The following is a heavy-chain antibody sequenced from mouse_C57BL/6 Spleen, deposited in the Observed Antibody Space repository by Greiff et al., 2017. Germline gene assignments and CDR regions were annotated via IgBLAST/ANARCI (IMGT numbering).Heavy chain of an antibody. CDR2: ISSGSSTI. CDR1: GFTFSDYG. J-gene: IGHJ3*01. CDR3: ARTHSAWFAY. V-gene: IGHV5-17*01. Sequence: EVKLQESGGGLVKPGGSLKLSCAASGFTFSDYGMHWVRQAPEKGLEWVAYISSGSSTIYYADTVKGRFTISRDNAKNTLFLQMTSLRSEDTAMYYCARTHSAWFAYWGQGTLVTVSA.